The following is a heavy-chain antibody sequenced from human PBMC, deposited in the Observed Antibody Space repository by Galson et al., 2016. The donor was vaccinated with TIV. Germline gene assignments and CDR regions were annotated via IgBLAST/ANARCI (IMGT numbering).Heavy chain of an antibody. CDR2: ISAYTGNT. D-gene: IGHD3-10*01. Sequence: SVKVSCKASDYTFTSYGISWVRQAPGQGFEWMGWISAYTGNTNYAQKFQGRVTLTTDTSTSTAYMDLRSLRYDDTAVYYCARSLVQGVVSYYSGMDVWGQGTTVTVSS. V-gene: IGHV1-18*01. J-gene: IGHJ6*02. CDR1: DYTFTSYG. CDR3: ARSLVQGVVSYYSGMDV.